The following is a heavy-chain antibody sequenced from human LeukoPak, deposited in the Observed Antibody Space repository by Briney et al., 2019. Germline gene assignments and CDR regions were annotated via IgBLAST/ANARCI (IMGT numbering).Heavy chain of an antibody. Sequence: SETLSLTCTVSGGSISSGSYYWSWIRQPAGKGLEYIGRIYTSGSTSYNPSLKSRVTISVDTSKNQFSLKLSSVTAADTAVYYCARDPLQYGSGSYPFDPWGQGTLVTVSS. CDR2: IYTSGST. CDR3: ARDPLQYGSGSYPFDP. J-gene: IGHJ5*02. D-gene: IGHD3-10*01. CDR1: GGSISSGSYY. V-gene: IGHV4-61*02.